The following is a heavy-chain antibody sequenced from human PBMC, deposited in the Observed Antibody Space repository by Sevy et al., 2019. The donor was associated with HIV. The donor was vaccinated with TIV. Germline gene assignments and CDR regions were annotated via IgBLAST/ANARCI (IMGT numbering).Heavy chain of an antibody. CDR1: GFTFSKAW. Sequence: GGYLRLSCAASGFTFSKAWMSWVRQAPGKGLEWVGRIKSKTDGGTTDYAEPVKGRFTISRDDSKNTLYLQVNSLKTDDSAGYYCTTKKDFWSGYFYFDYWGQGTLVTVSS. J-gene: IGHJ4*02. D-gene: IGHD3-3*01. V-gene: IGHV3-15*01. CDR2: IKSKTDGGTT. CDR3: TTKKDFWSGYFYFDY.